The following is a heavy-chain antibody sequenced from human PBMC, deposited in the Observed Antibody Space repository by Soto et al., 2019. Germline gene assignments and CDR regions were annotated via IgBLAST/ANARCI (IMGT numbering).Heavy chain of an antibody. CDR3: ARDWVVQSTTGGVYY. Sequence: QVQLVQSGAEVKTPGASVKGSCKASGYTFTSYGVSWVRQAPGHGLEWMGWISGYNGNTNYAQKFEDRVAMTTDTSTNTAYMELRSLSSDHTDVYYCARDWVVQSTTGGVYYWGQATLVTVSS. CDR1: GYTFTSYG. J-gene: IGHJ4*02. D-gene: IGHD2-2*01. CDR2: ISGYNGNT. V-gene: IGHV1-18*01.